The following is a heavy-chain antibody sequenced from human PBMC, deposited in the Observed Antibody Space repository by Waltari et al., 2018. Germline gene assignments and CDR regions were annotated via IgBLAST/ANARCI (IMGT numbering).Heavy chain of an antibody. CDR1: GGSASSGSYY. CDR2: IYYSGST. D-gene: IGHD5-18*01. V-gene: IGHV4-61*01. Sequence: QVQLQESGPGLVKPSATLSLTCTVSGGSASSGSYYWSWIRQPPGKGLEWIGYIYYSGSTNYNPSLKSRVTISVDTSKNQFSLKLSSVTAADTAVYYCARGEGGYSYGYWGQGTLVTVSS. J-gene: IGHJ4*02. CDR3: ARGEGGYSYGY.